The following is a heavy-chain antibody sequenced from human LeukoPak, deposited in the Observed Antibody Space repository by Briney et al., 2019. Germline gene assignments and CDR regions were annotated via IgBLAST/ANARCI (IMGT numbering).Heavy chain of an antibody. CDR2: IYPGDSDT. D-gene: IGHD2-15*01. V-gene: IGHV5-51*01. CDR3: ARRGYCSGGSCFDFDY. CDR1: GYSFTNYW. Sequence: GESLKISCKDSGYSFTNYWIGWVRQMPGKGLEWMGIIYPGDSDTRYSPSFQGQVTISADKSISTAYLQWSSLKASDTAMYYCARRGYCSGGSCFDFDYWGQGTLVTVSS. J-gene: IGHJ4*02.